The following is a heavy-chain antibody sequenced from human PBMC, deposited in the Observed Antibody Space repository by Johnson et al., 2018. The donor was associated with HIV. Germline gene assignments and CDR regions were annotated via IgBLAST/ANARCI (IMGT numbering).Heavy chain of an antibody. CDR3: ARRGGYCSGNICPHVFDI. D-gene: IGHD2-15*01. V-gene: IGHV3-66*01. CDR2: IFSGDST. Sequence: VQLVESGGGVVQPGRSLRLSCAASGFTFSSNYMNWVRQAPGTGLQWVSIIFSGDSTYYADSVKGRLSITRDNSINTLYVQMNSLRAEDTALNYCARRGGYCSGNICPHVFDIWGQGTMVTVSS. J-gene: IGHJ3*02. CDR1: GFTFSSNY.